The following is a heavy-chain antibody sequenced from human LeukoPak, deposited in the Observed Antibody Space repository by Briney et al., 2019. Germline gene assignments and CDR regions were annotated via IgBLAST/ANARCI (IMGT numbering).Heavy chain of an antibody. CDR1: GGSFSGYY. Sequence: SETLSLTCAVYGGSFSGYYWSWIRQPPGKGLEWIGETNHSGSTNYNPSLKSRVTISVDTSKNQFSLKLSSVTAADTAVYYCARPLSQRPRKNAFDIWGQGTMVTVSS. CDR3: ARPLSQRPRKNAFDI. CDR2: TNHSGST. V-gene: IGHV4-34*01. J-gene: IGHJ3*02.